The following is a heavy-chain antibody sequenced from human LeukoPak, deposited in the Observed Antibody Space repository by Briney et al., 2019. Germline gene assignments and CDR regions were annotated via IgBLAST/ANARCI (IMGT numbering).Heavy chain of an antibody. Sequence: SETLSLTCTVSGGSISSGSYYWSWIRQPAGKGLEWIGRIYTSGSTNYNPSLKSRVTISVDTSKNQFSLKLSSVTAADTAVYYCARDQSGEWELLSGWWFDPWGQGTLVTVSS. CDR3: ARDQSGEWELLSGWWFDP. CDR2: IYTSGST. CDR1: GGSISSGSYY. V-gene: IGHV4-61*02. J-gene: IGHJ5*02. D-gene: IGHD1-26*01.